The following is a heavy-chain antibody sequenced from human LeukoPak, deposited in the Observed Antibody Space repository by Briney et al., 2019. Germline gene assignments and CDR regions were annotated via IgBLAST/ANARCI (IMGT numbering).Heavy chain of an antibody. CDR3: ARGGAYYYYMDV. CDR1: GGSISSYY. V-gene: IGHV4-59*12. J-gene: IGHJ6*03. CDR2: IYYSGST. Sequence: SETLSLTCTVSGGSISSYYWSWIRQPPGKGLEWIGYIYYSGSTYYNPSLKSRVTISVDRSKNQFSLKLRSVTAADTAVYYCARGGAYYYYMDVWGKGTRVTVSS. D-gene: IGHD1-26*01.